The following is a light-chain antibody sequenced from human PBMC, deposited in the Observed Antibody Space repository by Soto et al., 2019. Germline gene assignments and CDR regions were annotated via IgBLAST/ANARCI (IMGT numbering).Light chain of an antibody. CDR1: RSDVGAYNY. CDR3: SSFTSRFTFV. CDR2: EVT. V-gene: IGLV2-14*01. J-gene: IGLJ1*01. Sequence: QSALTQPASVSVSPGHSIAISCTGTRSDVGAYNYVSWYQQHPGKAPKLMISEVTNRPSGVSDRFSGSKSGNTASLTISGLQAEDEADYYCSSFTSRFTFVFGTGTKVTVL.